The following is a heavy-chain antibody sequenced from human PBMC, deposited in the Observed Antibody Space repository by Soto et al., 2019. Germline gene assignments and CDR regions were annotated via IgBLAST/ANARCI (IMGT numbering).Heavy chain of an antibody. J-gene: IGHJ5*02. D-gene: IGHD1-7*01. CDR1: GYTFTSCG. Sequence: ASVKVSCKASGYTFTSCGSSWVRQAPGQGLEWMGWISAYNGNTNYAQKLQGRVTMTTDTSTSTAYMELRSLRSDDTAVYYCARDLLNNWNYGRSDWFDPWGQGTLVTVSS. CDR3: ARDLLNNWNYGRSDWFDP. CDR2: ISAYNGNT. V-gene: IGHV1-18*01.